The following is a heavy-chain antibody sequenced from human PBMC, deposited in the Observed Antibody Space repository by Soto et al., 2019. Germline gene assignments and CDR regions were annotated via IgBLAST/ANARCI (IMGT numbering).Heavy chain of an antibody. V-gene: IGHV1-46*01. CDR3: ARDSASDILTGYYTHYYHYGMDV. CDR2: INPSGGST. D-gene: IGHD3-9*01. Sequence: ASVKVSCKASGYTFTSYYMHWVRQAPGQGLEWMGIINPSGGSTSYAQKFQGRVTMTRDTSTSTVYMELSSLRSEDTAVYYCARDSASDILTGYYTHYYHYGMDVWGQGTTVTVSS. CDR1: GYTFTSYY. J-gene: IGHJ6*02.